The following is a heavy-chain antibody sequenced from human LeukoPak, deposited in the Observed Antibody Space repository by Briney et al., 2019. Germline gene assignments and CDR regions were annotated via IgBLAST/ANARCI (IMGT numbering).Heavy chain of an antibody. CDR2: IRYDGSNK. Sequence: GGSLRLSCAASGFTFSSYGMHWVRQAPGKGLEWVAFIRYDGSNKYYADSVKGRFTISRDNSKNTLYLQMNSLRAEDTAVYYCAKAGYYYDSSGGGAFDIWGQGTMVTVPS. CDR1: GFTFSSYG. D-gene: IGHD3-22*01. J-gene: IGHJ3*02. CDR3: AKAGYYYDSSGGGAFDI. V-gene: IGHV3-30*02.